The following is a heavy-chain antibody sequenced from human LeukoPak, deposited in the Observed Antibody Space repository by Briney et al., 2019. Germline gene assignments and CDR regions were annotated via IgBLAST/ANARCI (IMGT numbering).Heavy chain of an antibody. V-gene: IGHV3-30*04. CDR1: GFTFSSYA. D-gene: IGHD6-19*01. CDR2: ISYDGSNK. Sequence: GGSLRLPCAASGFTFSSYAMHWVRQAPGKGLEWVAVISYDGSNKYYADSVKGRFTISRDNSKNTLYLQMNSLRAEDTAVYYCASARLAVATDYWGQGTLVTVSS. J-gene: IGHJ4*02. CDR3: ASARLAVATDY.